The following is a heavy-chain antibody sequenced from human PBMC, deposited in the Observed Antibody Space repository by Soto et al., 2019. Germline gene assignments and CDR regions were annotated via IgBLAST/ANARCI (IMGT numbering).Heavy chain of an antibody. CDR1: GGSISSYY. J-gene: IGHJ4*02. CDR2: IYYSGST. CDR3: ARFYYDSSGYYYFDN. D-gene: IGHD3-22*01. V-gene: IGHV4-59*08. Sequence: PSETLSLTCPVSGGSISSYYWSWIRQPPGKGLEWIGYIYYSGSTNYNPSLKSRVTISVDTSKNQFSLKLSSVNAADTAVYYCARFYYDSSGYYYFDNWGQGTLVTVSS.